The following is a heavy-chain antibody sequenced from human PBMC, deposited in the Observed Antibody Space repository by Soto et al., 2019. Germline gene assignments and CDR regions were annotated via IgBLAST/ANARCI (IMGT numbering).Heavy chain of an antibody. CDR2: IIPIFGTA. CDR1: GGTFNSYA. CDR3: AKQPLYDSSGYYSYYFDY. J-gene: IGHJ4*02. Sequence: ASVKVSCKASGGTFNSYAISWVRQTPGQGLEWMGGIIPIFGTANYAQKFQGRVTITADESTSTAYMELSSLRSEDTAVYYCAKQPLYDSSGYYSYYFDYWGQGTLVTVSS. D-gene: IGHD3-22*01. V-gene: IGHV1-69*13.